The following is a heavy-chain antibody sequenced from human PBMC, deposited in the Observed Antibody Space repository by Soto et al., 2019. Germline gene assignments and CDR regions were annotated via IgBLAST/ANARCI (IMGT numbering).Heavy chain of an antibody. CDR2: ISYDGSNK. J-gene: IGHJ3*02. CDR3: AKPHYYDSTGYYGSFLGI. V-gene: IGHV3-30*18. CDR1: GFTFSSYG. D-gene: IGHD3-22*01. Sequence: GESLKISCAASGFTFSSYGMHWVRQAPGKGLEWVAVISYDGSNKYYADSVKGRFTISRDNSKNTLYLQMNSLRAEDTAVYYCAKPHYYDSTGYYGSFLGIWGQGTMVTASS.